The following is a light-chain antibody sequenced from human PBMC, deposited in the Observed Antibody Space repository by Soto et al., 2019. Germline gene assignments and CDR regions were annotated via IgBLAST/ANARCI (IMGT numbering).Light chain of an antibody. V-gene: IGLV2-8*01. Sequence: QSVLTQPPSASGSPGQSVTISCTGTSSDVGGYNYVSWYQQHPGKAPKLMIYEVSKRPSGVPDRFSGSKSGNTASLTVFGLQGEDKAVYYSSSYEGTKNLVFGTGTKVT. CDR3: SSYEGTKNLV. CDR1: SSDVGGYNY. CDR2: EVS. J-gene: IGLJ1*01.